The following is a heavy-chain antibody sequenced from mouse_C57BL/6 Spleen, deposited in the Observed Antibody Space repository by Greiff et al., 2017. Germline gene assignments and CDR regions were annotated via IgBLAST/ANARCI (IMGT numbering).Heavy chain of an antibody. CDR1: GYSITSGYY. J-gene: IGHJ1*03. CDR2: ISYDGSN. V-gene: IGHV3-6*01. Sequence: ESGPGLVKPSQSLSLTCSVTGYSITSGYYWNWIRQFPGNKLEWMGYISYDGSNNYNPSLKNRSSSTRDTSKNQFFLKLNSVTTEDTATYYCAREEDYYGSPSVVWGTGTTVTVSS. CDR3: AREEDYYGSPSVV. D-gene: IGHD1-1*01.